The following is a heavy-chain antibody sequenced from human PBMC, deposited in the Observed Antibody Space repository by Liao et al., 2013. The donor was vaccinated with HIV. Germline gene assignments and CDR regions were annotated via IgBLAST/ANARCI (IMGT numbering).Heavy chain of an antibody. CDR3: ATRASRRRLGYFDS. V-gene: IGHV4-39*07. CDR2: IYFGATT. J-gene: IGHJ4*02. Sequence: QLQLQESGPGLVKPSETLSLTCTVLVVGSISSSSYYWGWIRQPPGKGLEWIGSIYFGATTYYNPSLRSRVTISVDMSKNQFSLKVRSVTAADTAVFYCATRASRRRLGYFDSWGQGTLVTVSS. CDR1: VGSISSSSYY.